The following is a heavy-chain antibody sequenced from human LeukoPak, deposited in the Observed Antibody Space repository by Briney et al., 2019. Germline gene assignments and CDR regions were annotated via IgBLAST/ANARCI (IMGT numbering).Heavy chain of an antibody. CDR1: GFTFSSYG. CDR3: ARDLGSSGYYYYYYYMDV. CDR2: ISYDGSNK. V-gene: IGHV3-30*03. D-gene: IGHD6-6*01. J-gene: IGHJ6*03. Sequence: GGSLRLSCAASGFTFSSYGMHWVRQAPGKGLEWVAVISYDGSNKYYADSVKGRFTISRDNSKNTLYLQMNSLRAEDTAVYYCARDLGSSGYYYYYYYMDVWGKGTTVTVSS.